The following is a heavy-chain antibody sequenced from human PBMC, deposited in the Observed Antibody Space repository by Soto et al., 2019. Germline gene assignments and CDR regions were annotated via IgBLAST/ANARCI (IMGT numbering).Heavy chain of an antibody. Sequence: GGSLRLSCVACGFNFGNFGIHWVRQAPCKGLEWLTVISNDENIKQDSVRGRFAIARDNSKNTLYLHLTSLRAEDTAIYYCASGLRGVLDYLGQGILLAVSS. J-gene: IGHJ4*02. V-gene: IGHV3-33*01. CDR2: ISNDENIK. CDR3: ASGLRGVLDY. CDR1: GFNFGNFG. D-gene: IGHD1-26*01.